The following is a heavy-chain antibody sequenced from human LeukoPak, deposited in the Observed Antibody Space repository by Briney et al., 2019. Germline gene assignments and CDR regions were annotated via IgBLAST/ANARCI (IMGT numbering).Heavy chain of an antibody. Sequence: GGSLRLSCAASGFTFSSYSMNWVRQAPGKGLEWVSSISSSSYIYYADSVKGRFTISRDNAKNSLYLQMNSLRAEDTAVYYCARDLVTMVRGVPRFDYWGQGTLVTVSS. J-gene: IGHJ4*02. CDR2: ISSSSYI. CDR3: ARDLVTMVRGVPRFDY. V-gene: IGHV3-21*01. D-gene: IGHD3-10*01. CDR1: GFTFSSYS.